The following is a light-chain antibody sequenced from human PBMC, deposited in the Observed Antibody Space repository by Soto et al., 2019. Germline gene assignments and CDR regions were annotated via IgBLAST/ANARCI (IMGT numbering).Light chain of an antibody. V-gene: IGKV1-5*03. CDR1: QTISNW. CDR2: EAS. J-gene: IGKJ4*01. CDR3: QHYNTYPT. Sequence: DIQMTQSPSTLSASVGDRVTITCRASQTISNWLAWFQQKPGKAPKLLIYEASSLESGVPSRFSGSGSGTEYTLTIGRLQPDDFATYDCQHYNTYPTFGGGTKLEIK.